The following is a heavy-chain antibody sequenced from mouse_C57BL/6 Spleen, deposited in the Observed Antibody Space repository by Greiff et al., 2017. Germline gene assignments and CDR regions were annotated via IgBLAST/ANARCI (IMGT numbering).Heavy chain of an antibody. Sequence: EVKLVESGGGLVKPGGSLKLSCAASGFTFSSYAMSWVRQTPEKRLEWVATISDGGSYTYYPDNVKGRFTISRDNAKNNLYLQMSHLKSEDTAMYYCARGRTFCDYWGQGTTLTVSS. CDR2: ISDGGSYT. CDR1: GFTFSSYA. J-gene: IGHJ2*01. CDR3: ARGRTFCDY. V-gene: IGHV5-4*03.